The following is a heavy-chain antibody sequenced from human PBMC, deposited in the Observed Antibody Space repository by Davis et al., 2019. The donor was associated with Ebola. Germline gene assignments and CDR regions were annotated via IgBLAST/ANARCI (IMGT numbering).Heavy chain of an antibody. D-gene: IGHD5-18*01. CDR3: ARDNRGYSYGYYFDY. J-gene: IGHJ4*02. V-gene: IGHV3-30-3*01. CDR1: GFTFSSYA. Sequence: GESLKISCAASGFTFSSYAMHWVRQAPGKGLEWVAVISYDGSNKYYADSVKGRFTISRDNSKNTLYLQMNSLRAEDTAVYYCARDNRGYSYGYYFDYWGQGTLVTVSS. CDR2: ISYDGSNK.